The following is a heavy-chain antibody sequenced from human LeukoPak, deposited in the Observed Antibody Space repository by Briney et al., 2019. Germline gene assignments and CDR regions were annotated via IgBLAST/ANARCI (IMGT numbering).Heavy chain of an antibody. V-gene: IGHV3-49*04. Sequence: GGSLRLSCTASGFTFGDYAMSWVRQAPGKGLEWVGFIRSKAYGGTTEYAASVKGRFTISRDDSKSIAYLQMNSLKTEDTAVYYCTKKSDYVWGSYRYYYYYMDVWGTGTTVTVSS. CDR2: IRSKAYGGTT. CDR3: TKKSDYVWGSYRYYYYYMDV. CDR1: GFTFGDYA. D-gene: IGHD3-16*02. J-gene: IGHJ6*03.